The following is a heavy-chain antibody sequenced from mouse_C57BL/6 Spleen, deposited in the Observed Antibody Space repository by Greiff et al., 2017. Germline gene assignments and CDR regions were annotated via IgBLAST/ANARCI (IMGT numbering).Heavy chain of an antibody. D-gene: IGHD1-1*01. V-gene: IGHV1-18*01. Sequence: EVQLQQSGAELVKPGASVKMSCKASGYTFTTYPIEWMKQNHGKSLEWIGDINPTNGGTSYNQKFKGKATLTVDKSSSTAYMELRSLTSEDSAVYYCARRRSWYYGSSDNWGQGTTLTVSS. CDR3: ARRRSWYYGSSDN. CDR1: GYTFTTYP. CDR2: INPTNGGT. J-gene: IGHJ2*01.